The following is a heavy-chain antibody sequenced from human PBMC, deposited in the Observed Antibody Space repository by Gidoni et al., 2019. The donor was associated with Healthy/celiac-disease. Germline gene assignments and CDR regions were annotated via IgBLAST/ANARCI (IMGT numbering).Heavy chain of an antibody. V-gene: IGHV4-34*01. D-gene: IGHD5-12*01. CDR1: GGSFSGYY. CDR2: INHSGST. Sequence: QVQLQQWGAGLLTPSETLSLTCAVYGGSFSGYYWSWIRQPPGKGLEWIGEINHSGSTNYNPSLKSRVTISVDTSKNQFSLKLSSVTAADTAVYYCARDGYGALAAEYFQHWGQGTLVTVSS. CDR3: ARDGYGALAAEYFQH. J-gene: IGHJ1*01.